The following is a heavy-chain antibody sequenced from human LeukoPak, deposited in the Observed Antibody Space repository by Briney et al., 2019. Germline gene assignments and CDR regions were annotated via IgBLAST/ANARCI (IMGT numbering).Heavy chain of an antibody. CDR2: MNPNSCNT. CDR3: ASRVGATGSIDY. V-gene: IGHV1-8*01. J-gene: IGHJ4*02. D-gene: IGHD1-26*01. Sequence: VASVKVSCKASGYTFTRYDINWVRQATGQGLEGMGWMNPNSCNTGYARKFQGRVTMTRNTSISTAYMELSSLRSEDTAVYYCASRVGATGSIDYWGQGTLVTVSS. CDR1: GYTFTRYD.